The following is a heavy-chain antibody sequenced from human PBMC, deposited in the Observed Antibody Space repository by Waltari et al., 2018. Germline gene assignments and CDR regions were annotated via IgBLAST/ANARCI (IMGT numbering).Heavy chain of an antibody. V-gene: IGHV1-2*02. CDR3: ARDLQYSSYFDY. CDR2: INPNSGGT. CDR1: GYTFTGYY. D-gene: IGHD6-6*01. J-gene: IGHJ4*02. Sequence: QVQLVQSGAEVKKPGASVKVSCKASGYTFTGYYMHWVRQAPGQGLEWMGWINPNSGGTNDAQKFQGRVTMTRDTSISTAYMELSRLRSDDTAVYYCARDLQYSSYFDYWGQGTLVTVSS.